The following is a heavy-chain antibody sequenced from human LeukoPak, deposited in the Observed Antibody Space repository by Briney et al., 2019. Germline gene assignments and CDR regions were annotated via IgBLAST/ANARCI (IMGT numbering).Heavy chain of an antibody. CDR2: IHYGGTT. Sequence: NPSETLSLTCTVSGGSIRSSSYYWGWIRQSPGKGLEWIGSIHYGGTTYYNPSLKSRVTISVDTFEKQFSLKLSSVTAADTAVYYCASDSSGYYWFDYWGQGTLVTVSS. CDR1: GGSIRSSSYY. J-gene: IGHJ4*02. V-gene: IGHV4-39*01. CDR3: ASDSSGYYWFDY. D-gene: IGHD3-22*01.